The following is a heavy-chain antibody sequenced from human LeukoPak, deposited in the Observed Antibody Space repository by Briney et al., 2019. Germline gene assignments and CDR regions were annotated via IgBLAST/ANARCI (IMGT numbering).Heavy chain of an antibody. D-gene: IGHD3-10*02. CDR2: IKQDGSEK. CDR3: AELGITMIGGV. CDR1: GFTFSTYA. V-gene: IGHV3-7*01. J-gene: IGHJ6*04. Sequence: GGSLRLSCAASGFTFSTYAMHWVRQAPGKGLEWVANIKQDGSEKYYVDSVKGRFTISRDNAKNSLYLQMNSLRAEDTAVYYCAELGITMIGGVWGKGTTVTISS.